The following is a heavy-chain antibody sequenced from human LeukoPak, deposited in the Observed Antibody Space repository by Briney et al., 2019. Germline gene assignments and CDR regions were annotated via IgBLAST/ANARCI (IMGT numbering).Heavy chain of an antibody. CDR2: IYPADSDI. J-gene: IGHJ5*02. D-gene: IGHD2-15*01. V-gene: IGHV5-51*01. CDR1: GYSITNYW. CDR3: ARQEYCSGGSCYTWFDP. Sequence: GESLKISCKGSGYSITNYWIGWVRQMPGKGLEWMGIIYPADSDIRYSPSFQGQVTISADKSISTAYLQWISLKASDTAMYYCARQEYCSGGSCYTWFDPWGQGTLVTVSS.